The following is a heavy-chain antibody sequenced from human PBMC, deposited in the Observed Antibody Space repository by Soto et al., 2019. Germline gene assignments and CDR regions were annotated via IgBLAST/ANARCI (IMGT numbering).Heavy chain of an antibody. CDR1: GFTVSSNY. V-gene: IGHV3-66*01. D-gene: IGHD4-17*01. J-gene: IGHJ3*02. Sequence: EVQLVESGGGLVKPGGSLRLSCAASGFTVSSNYMSWVRQAPGTGLEWVSVIYSGGSTYYADSVKGRFTISRDNSKNTLYLQMNSLRAEDTAVYYCARLQTTRSPFDIWGQGTMVTVSS. CDR3: ARLQTTRSPFDI. CDR2: IYSGGST.